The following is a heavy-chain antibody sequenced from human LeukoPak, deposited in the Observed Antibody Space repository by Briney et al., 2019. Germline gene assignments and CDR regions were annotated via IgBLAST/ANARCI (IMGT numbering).Heavy chain of an antibody. CDR3: ATSEDKYYYYYMDV. CDR2: FDPEDGET. V-gene: IGHV1-24*01. Sequence: ASVKVSCKVSGYTLTELSMHWVRQAPGKGLEWMGGFDPEDGETIYAQKYQGRVTMTEDTSTDTACMELSSLRSEDTAVYYCATSEDKYYYYYMDVWGKGTTVTVSS. CDR1: GYTLTELS. J-gene: IGHJ6*03.